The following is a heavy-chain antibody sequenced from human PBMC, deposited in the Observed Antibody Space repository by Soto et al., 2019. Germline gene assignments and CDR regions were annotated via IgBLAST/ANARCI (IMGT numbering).Heavy chain of an antibody. CDR2: ILHNGNA. J-gene: IGHJ4*02. D-gene: IGHD6-19*01. CDR3: ARVSAVSAEYYFDY. CDR1: GASVTSTGYY. V-gene: IGHV4-30-4*01. Sequence: QVQLRESGPGLMRPSQTLCLTCTVSGASVTSTGYYWTWIRQSPGKGLEWLGYILHNGNADYSPSLETRLSISLDSSKNQFSLKVYSVSAADTAIYFCARVSAVSAEYYFDYWGQGALVTVSS.